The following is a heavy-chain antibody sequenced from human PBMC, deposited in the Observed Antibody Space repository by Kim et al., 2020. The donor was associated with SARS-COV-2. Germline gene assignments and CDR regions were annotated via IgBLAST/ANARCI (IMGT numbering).Heavy chain of an antibody. CDR3: AKEMGTGGYSGYDDYYYGMDV. Sequence: GGSLRLSCAASGFTFSSYAMSWVRQAPGKGLEWVSAISGSGGSTYYADSVKGRFTISRDNSKNTLYLQMNSLRAEDTAVYYCAKEMGTGGYSGYDDYYYGMDVWGQGTTGTVSS. V-gene: IGHV3-23*01. J-gene: IGHJ6*02. D-gene: IGHD5-12*01. CDR1: GFTFSSYA. CDR2: ISGSGGST.